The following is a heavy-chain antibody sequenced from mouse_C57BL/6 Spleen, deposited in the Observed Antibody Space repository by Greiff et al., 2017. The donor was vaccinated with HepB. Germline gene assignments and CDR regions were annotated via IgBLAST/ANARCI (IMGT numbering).Heavy chain of an antibody. V-gene: IGHV5-17*01. Sequence: EVKVEESGGGLVKPGGSLKLSCAASGFTFSDYGMHWVRQAPEKGLEWVAYISSGSSTIYYADTVKGRFTISRDNAKNTLFLQMTSLRSEDTAMYYCARPPITTVVGGYAMDYWGQGTSVTVSS. D-gene: IGHD1-1*01. J-gene: IGHJ4*01. CDR3: ARPPITTVVGGYAMDY. CDR2: ISSGSSTI. CDR1: GFTFSDYG.